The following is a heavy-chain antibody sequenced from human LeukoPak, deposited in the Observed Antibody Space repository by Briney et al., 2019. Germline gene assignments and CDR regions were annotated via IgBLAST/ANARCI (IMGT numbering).Heavy chain of an antibody. CDR2: INPSGGST. D-gene: IGHD1-7*01. V-gene: IGHV1-46*01. CDR3: ARDHDYEGLKGNY. CDR1: GYTFTSHY. J-gene: IGHJ1*01. Sequence: VASVKVSCKASGYTFTSHYMHWVRQAPEQGLEWMGIINPSGGSTSYAQKFQGRLSMTSDTSLSAAYMELQNLRSEDTAIYYCARDHDYEGLKGNYWGRGTMVIV.